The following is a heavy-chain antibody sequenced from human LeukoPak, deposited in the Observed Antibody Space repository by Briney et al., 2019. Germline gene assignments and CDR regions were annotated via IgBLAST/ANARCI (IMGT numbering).Heavy chain of an antibody. Sequence: ASVKVSCKASGYTFTSYYMHWVRQTPGQGLEWMGIIDPNGGSTSYAQKFQGRVTMTRDTSTSTVYMELSSLRSEDTAVYYCARAPLYGMDVWGQGTTVTVSS. J-gene: IGHJ6*02. CDR1: GYTFTSYY. V-gene: IGHV1-46*01. CDR3: ARAPLYGMDV. CDR2: IDPNGGST.